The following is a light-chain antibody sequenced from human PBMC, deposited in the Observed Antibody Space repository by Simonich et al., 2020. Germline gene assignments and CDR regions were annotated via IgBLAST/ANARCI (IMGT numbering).Light chain of an antibody. CDR3: QQYNNWPGT. Sequence: EIVLTQSPGTLSLSPGERATLSCRASQSVSRSYLAWYQQKPGQAPRLLIYGASSRSTGIPDRFSGSGSGTDFTLTISRLEPEDFAVYYCQQYNNWPGTFGQGTKVEIK. CDR2: GAS. J-gene: IGKJ1*01. V-gene: IGKV3-20*01. CDR1: QSVSRSY.